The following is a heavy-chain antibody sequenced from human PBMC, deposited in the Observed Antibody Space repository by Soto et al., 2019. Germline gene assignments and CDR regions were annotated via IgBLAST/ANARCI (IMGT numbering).Heavy chain of an antibody. CDR1: GGSISIYY. CDR3: ARGDRRITIFGVVIIDYGMDV. V-gene: IGHV4-4*07. CDR2: IYTRGSH. Sequence: SETLSLTCTVSGGSISIYYWSWIRQLAGQGLEGIGRIYTRGSHNYNPSLKRRATMSVDTSKKQFSLKLSFVTAADKAVYYCARGDRRITIFGVVIIDYGMDVWGQGTTVTVSS. J-gene: IGHJ6*02. D-gene: IGHD3-3*01.